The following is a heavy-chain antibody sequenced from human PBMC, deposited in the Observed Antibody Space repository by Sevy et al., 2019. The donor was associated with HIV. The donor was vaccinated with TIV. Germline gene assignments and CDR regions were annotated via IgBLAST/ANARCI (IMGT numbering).Heavy chain of an antibody. CDR3: TGATVFEATWFDP. CDR1: GYTFNNAW. J-gene: IGHJ5*02. Sequence: GGSLRLSCAASGYTFNNAWMSWVRQAPGKGLEWLGRIKSKTDGGSEEYASPVKGRFTISRDDSKSMLYLQMNRLTTYDTGVYYCTGATVFEATWFDPWGQGALVTVSS. D-gene: IGHD3-3*01. CDR2: IKSKTDGGSE. V-gene: IGHV3-15*01.